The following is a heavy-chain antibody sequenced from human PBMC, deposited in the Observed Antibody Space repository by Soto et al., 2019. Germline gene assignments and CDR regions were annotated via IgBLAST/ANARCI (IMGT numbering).Heavy chain of an antibody. V-gene: IGHV4-31*03. CDR1: GGSISSGGYY. CDR3: ARDKITAYYYGMDV. Sequence: SETLSLTCTVSGGSISSGGYYWSWIRQHPGKGLEWIGYINYSGSTYYNPSLKSRVTISVDTSKNQFSLKLSSVTAADTAVYYCARDKITAYYYGMDVWGHGTTVTVSS. J-gene: IGHJ6*02. CDR2: INYSGST.